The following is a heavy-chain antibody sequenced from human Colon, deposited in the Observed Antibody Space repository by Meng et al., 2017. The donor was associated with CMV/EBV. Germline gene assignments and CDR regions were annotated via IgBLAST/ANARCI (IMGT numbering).Heavy chain of an antibody. J-gene: IGHJ4*02. CDR1: GYTFTGYK. CDR2: INPRMGGT. Sequence: KVYCNASGYTFTGYKIHWVRQAPGQGLEGMGWINPRMGGTTYAQKFRGRVTVTRDTSISTAYMERNSLTSDDTAVYYCARAGDDYFDFWGQGTLVTVSS. CDR3: ARAGDDYFDF. V-gene: IGHV1-2*02. D-gene: IGHD5-24*01.